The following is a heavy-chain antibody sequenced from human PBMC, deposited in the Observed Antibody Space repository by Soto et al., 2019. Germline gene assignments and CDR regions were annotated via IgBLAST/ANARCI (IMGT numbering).Heavy chain of an antibody. CDR1: GYTFTSYG. V-gene: IGHV1-18*01. Sequence: ASVTVSCKASGYTFTSYGISWVRQAPGQGLEWMGWISAYNGNTNYAQKLQGRVTMTTDTSTSTAYMELRSLRSDDTAVYYCATLNIAANDAFDIWGQGTMVTVSS. D-gene: IGHD6-6*01. J-gene: IGHJ3*02. CDR2: ISAYNGNT. CDR3: ATLNIAANDAFDI.